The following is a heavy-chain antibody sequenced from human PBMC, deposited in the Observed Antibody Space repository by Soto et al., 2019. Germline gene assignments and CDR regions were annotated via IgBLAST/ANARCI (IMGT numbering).Heavy chain of an antibody. CDR3: ARSIAAAGYLYYYYYYGMDV. J-gene: IGHJ6*02. D-gene: IGHD6-13*01. CDR1: GFTFSSYA. CDR2: ISYDGSNK. Sequence: PGGALRLYCAASGFTFSSYAMHWVRQAPGKGLEWVAVISYDGSNKYYADSVKGRFTISRDNSKNTLYLQMNSLRAEDTAVYYCARSIAAAGYLYYYYYYGMDVWGQGTTVTVSS. V-gene: IGHV3-30-3*01.